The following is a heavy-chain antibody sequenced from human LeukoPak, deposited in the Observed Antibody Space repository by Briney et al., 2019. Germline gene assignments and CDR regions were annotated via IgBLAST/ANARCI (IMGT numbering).Heavy chain of an antibody. D-gene: IGHD6-13*01. J-gene: IGHJ5*02. CDR1: GGSFSGYY. V-gene: IGHV4-34*01. Sequence: SETLSLTCAVYGGSFSGYYWSWIRQPPGKGLEWIGEINHSGGTNYNPSLKSRVTISVDTSKNQFSLQLSSVTPEDTAVYYCARAIAAAGTNWFDPWGQGTLVTVSS. CDR3: ARAIAAAGTNWFDP. CDR2: INHSGGT.